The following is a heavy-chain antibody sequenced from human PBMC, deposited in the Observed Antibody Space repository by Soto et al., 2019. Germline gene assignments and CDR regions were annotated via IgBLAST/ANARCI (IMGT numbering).Heavy chain of an antibody. Sequence: ASETLSLTCTVSGGSISTYYWSWIRQPPGKGLEWIGYIYYSGSTNYNPSLKSRVTISVDTSKNQFSLKLSSVTAADTAVYYCARGDYDFLTGYYKTAYFDYWGQGTLVTVSS. D-gene: IGHD3-9*01. CDR3: ARGDYDFLTGYYKTAYFDY. J-gene: IGHJ4*02. CDR1: GGSISTYY. CDR2: IYYSGST. V-gene: IGHV4-59*01.